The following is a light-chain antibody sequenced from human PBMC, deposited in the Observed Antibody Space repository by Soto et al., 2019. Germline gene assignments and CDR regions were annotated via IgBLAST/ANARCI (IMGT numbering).Light chain of an antibody. Sequence: DIQLTQSPSFLSASVGDRVTITCRASQGISNYLGWYQQKPGKVPQLLIYAASTLQSGVPSRFSGSGSGTEFTLTISSLQPEDFATYYCQELKSYLYTFGQGTKLDIK. J-gene: IGKJ2*01. CDR2: AAS. V-gene: IGKV1-9*01. CDR1: QGISNY. CDR3: QELKSYLYT.